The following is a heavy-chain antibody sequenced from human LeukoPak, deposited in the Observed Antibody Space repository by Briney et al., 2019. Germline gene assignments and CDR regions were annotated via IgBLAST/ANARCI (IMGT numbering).Heavy chain of an antibody. CDR2: ISSSSSYI. Sequence: GGSLRLSCAASGFTFSSYSMNWVRQAPGKGLEWVSSISSSSSYIYYADSVKGRFTISRDNAKNSLYLQMNSLRAEDTAVYYCARDVEMATNYFDYWGQGTLVTVSS. J-gene: IGHJ4*02. V-gene: IGHV3-21*01. D-gene: IGHD5-24*01. CDR1: GFTFSSYS. CDR3: ARDVEMATNYFDY.